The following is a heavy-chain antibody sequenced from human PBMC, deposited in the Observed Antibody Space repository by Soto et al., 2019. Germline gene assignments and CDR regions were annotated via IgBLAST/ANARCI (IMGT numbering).Heavy chain of an antibody. CDR3: ARATVLARQWLPNNYYYYGMDV. J-gene: IGHJ6*02. D-gene: IGHD6-19*01. CDR2: IYSGGST. CDR1: GFTFSSYA. V-gene: IGHV3-53*04. Sequence: GGSLRLSCAASGFTFSSYAMHWVRQAPGEGQGLRRGLEWVSVIYSGGSTYYADSVKGRFTISRHNSKNTLYLQMNSLRAEDTAVYYCARATVLARQWLPNNYYYYGMDVWGQGTTVTVSS.